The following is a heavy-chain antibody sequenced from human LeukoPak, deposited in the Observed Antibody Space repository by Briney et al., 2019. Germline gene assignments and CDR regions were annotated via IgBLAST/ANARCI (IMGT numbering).Heavy chain of an antibody. CDR3: ARWETSNYYYFDY. V-gene: IGHV5-51*01. J-gene: IGHJ4*02. CDR2: IFPGDSDT. CDR1: GYRFTTYW. Sequence: GESLKISCEGSGYRFTTYWIAWVRQMPAKGLEWMGIIFPGDSDTRYSPSFQGQVTISADKSINTAYLQWSSLKASDTAMYYCARWETSNYYYFDYWGQGTLVTVSS. D-gene: IGHD4-11*01.